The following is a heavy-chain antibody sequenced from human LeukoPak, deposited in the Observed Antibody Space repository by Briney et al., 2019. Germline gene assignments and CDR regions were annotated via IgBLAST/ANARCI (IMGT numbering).Heavy chain of an antibody. CDR2: ISYDGSNK. J-gene: IGHJ4*02. D-gene: IGHD3-10*01. Sequence: GGSLRLSCAASGFTFSSYAMHWVRQAPGKGLEWVAVISYDGSNKYYADSVKGRFTISRDNSKNTLYLQMNSLRAEDTAVYYCARGITMVRGAPYWDYWGQGTLVTVSS. CDR3: ARGITMVRGAPYWDY. CDR1: GFTFSSYA. V-gene: IGHV3-30-3*01.